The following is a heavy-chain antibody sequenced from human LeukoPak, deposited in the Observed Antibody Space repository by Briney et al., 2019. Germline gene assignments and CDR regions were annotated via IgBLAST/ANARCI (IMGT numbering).Heavy chain of an antibody. CDR1: GFTFDDYA. Sequence: GGSLRLSCAASGFTFDDYAMHWVRQAPGKGLEWVSLVSGGAGRAFYADSVKGRFTISRDNNKKSLYLQMNSLGAEDTALYYCAKGVADYFGSGSYYQYYYYDAMDVWGQGTTVTVSS. CDR3: AKGVADYFGSGSYYQYYYYDAMDV. V-gene: IGHV3-43*02. CDR2: VSGGAGRA. J-gene: IGHJ6*02. D-gene: IGHD3-10*01.